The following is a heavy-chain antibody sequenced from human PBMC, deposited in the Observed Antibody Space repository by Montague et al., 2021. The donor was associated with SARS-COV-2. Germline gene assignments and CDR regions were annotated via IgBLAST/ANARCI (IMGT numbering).Heavy chain of an antibody. Sequence: SETLSLTCTVSGGSISSSSYYWGWIRQPPGKGLEWIGSIYYSGSTYYXPSLKSRVTISVDTSKNQLSLKLSSVTAADTAVYYCARDLWVWLSVEGSFDYWGQGTLVTVSS. CDR1: GGSISSSSYY. CDR3: ARDLWVWLSVEGSFDY. D-gene: IGHD5-12*01. J-gene: IGHJ4*02. V-gene: IGHV4-39*07. CDR2: IYYSGST.